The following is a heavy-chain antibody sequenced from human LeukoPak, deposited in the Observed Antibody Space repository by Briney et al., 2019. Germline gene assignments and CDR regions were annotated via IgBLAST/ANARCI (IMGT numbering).Heavy chain of an antibody. D-gene: IGHD6-6*01. J-gene: IGHJ5*02. CDR2: ISWNSGSI. V-gene: IGHV3-9*01. CDR3: AKDMSPWSIAARRNWFDP. Sequence: PGRSLRLSCAASGFTFDDYAMHWVRQAPGKGLEWVSGISWNSGSIGYADSVKGRFTISRDNAKNSLYLQMNSLRAEDTALYYCAKDMSPWSIAARRNWFDPWGQRTLVTVSS. CDR1: GFTFDDYA.